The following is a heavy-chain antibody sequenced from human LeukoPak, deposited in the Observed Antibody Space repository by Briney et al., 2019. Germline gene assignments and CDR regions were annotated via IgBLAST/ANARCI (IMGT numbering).Heavy chain of an antibody. CDR1: GFTFSSYE. Sequence: PGGSLRLSCAASGFTFSSYEMNWVRQAPGKGLEWVGRTRNKANSYTTEYAASVKGRFTISRDDSKNSLYLQMNSLKTEDTAVYYCARVSPGTTLLWFDYWGQGTLVTVSS. J-gene: IGHJ4*02. CDR3: ARVSPGTTLLWFDY. V-gene: IGHV3-72*01. D-gene: IGHD1-7*01. CDR2: TRNKANSYTT.